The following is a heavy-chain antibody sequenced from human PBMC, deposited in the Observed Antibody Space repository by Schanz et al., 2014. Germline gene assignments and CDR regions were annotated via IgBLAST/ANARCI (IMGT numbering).Heavy chain of an antibody. D-gene: IGHD2-2*02. CDR3: AGTYCSSTSCYTGYYYMDV. CDR1: RSTFSSYT. Sequence: VQLVQSGTQVKKPGSSVKVSCKASRSTFSSYTISWVRQARGQGLEWVGRFIPILGIANYAQNFQGRVTITADKSTSTAYMELTSLRSEDTAVYYCAGTYCSSTSCYTGYYYMDVWGKGTTVTVSS. V-gene: IGHV1-69*09. J-gene: IGHJ6*03. CDR2: FIPILGIA.